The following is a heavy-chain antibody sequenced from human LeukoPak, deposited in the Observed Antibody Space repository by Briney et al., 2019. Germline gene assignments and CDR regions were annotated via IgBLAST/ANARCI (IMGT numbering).Heavy chain of an antibody. CDR2: IYYSGST. V-gene: IGHV4-31*03. CDR3: ARDSDYGSGSAFDY. Sequence: SETLSLTCTVSGGSISSGGYYWSWIRQHPGKGLEWIGYIYYSGSTYYNPSLKIRVTISVDTSKNQFSLKLSSVTAADTAVYYCARDSDYGSGSAFDYWGQGTLVTVSS. CDR1: GGSISSGGYY. D-gene: IGHD3-10*01. J-gene: IGHJ4*02.